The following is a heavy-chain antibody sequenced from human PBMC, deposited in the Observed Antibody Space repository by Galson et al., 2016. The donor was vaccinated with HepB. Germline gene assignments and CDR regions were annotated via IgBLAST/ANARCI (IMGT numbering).Heavy chain of an antibody. Sequence: SLRLSCAASGFSLETYWMTWVRQAPGKGLEWVANIKQDGSLRYYVDSVKGRFTISRDNAKNSLYLQMNSLRAEDTAVYYCARDRRNRKPGITVAAYTIEGWYFDLWGRGTLVTVSS. J-gene: IGHJ2*01. CDR2: IKQDGSLR. V-gene: IGHV3-7*01. D-gene: IGHD6-19*01. CDR1: GFSLETYW. CDR3: ARDRRNRKPGITVAAYTIEGWYFDL.